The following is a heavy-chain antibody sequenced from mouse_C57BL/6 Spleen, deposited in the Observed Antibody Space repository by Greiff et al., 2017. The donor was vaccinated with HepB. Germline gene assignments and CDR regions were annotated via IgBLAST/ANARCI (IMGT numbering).Heavy chain of an antibody. V-gene: IGHV1-53*01. CDR1: GYTFTSSW. CDR3: ARGGAAQATAWFAY. J-gene: IGHJ3*01. Sequence: VQLQQPGTELVKPGASVKLSCKASGYTFTSSWMHWVKQRPGQGLEWIGNINPSNGGTNYNEKFKSKATLTVDKSSSTAYMQLSSLTSEDSAVYYCARGGAAQATAWFAYWGQGTLVTVSA. D-gene: IGHD3-2*02. CDR2: INPSNGGT.